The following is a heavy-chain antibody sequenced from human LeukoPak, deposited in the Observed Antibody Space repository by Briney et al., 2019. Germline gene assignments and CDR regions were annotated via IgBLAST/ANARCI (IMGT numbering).Heavy chain of an antibody. CDR2: IYTSGST. V-gene: IGHV4-4*07. CDR1: GGSFSSYY. CDR3: ARDAVYDSSGYPFDP. D-gene: IGHD3-22*01. J-gene: IGHJ5*02. Sequence: PSETLSLTCAVYGGSFSSYYWSWIRQPAGKGLEWIGRIYTSGSTNYNPSLKSRVTMSVDTSKNQFSLKLSSVTAADTAVYYCARDAVYDSSGYPFDPWGQGTLVTVSS.